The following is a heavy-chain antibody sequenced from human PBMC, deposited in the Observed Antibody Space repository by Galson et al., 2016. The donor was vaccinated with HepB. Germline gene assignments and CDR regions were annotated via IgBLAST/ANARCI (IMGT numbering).Heavy chain of an antibody. CDR1: EFTLSNYD. V-gene: IGHV3-13*01. J-gene: IGHJ3*01. Sequence: SLRLSCAASEFTLSNYDMHWVRQPTGKGLEWVSAIGTAGDTFYVGSVKGRFTISRENAKNSLYLQMNNLRAEGTAVYYCVREGTGPHYIDSRPWDPFDVWGQGTMVTVSS. D-gene: IGHD3-22*01. CDR3: VREGTGPHYIDSRPWDPFDV. CDR2: IGTAGDT.